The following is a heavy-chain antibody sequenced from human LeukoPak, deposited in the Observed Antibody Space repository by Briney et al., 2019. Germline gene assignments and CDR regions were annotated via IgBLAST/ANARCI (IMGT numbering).Heavy chain of an antibody. CDR2: ISSSSSYI. J-gene: IGHJ4*02. CDR3: ASWGHFGVVIPH. V-gene: IGHV3-21*01. Sequence: GGSLRLSCAASGFTFSSYSMNWVRQAPGKGLEWVSSISSSSSYIYYADSVKGRFTISRDNAKNSLYLQMNSLRAEDTAVYYCASWGHFGVVIPHWGQGTLVTVSS. D-gene: IGHD3-3*01. CDR1: GFTFSSYS.